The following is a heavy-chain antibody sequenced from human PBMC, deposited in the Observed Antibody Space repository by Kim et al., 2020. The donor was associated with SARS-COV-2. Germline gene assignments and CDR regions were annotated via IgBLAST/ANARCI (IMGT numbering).Heavy chain of an antibody. D-gene: IGHD4-17*01. CDR2: IWYDGSNK. CDR3: AKDADYGGNRRWVFRNWFDP. V-gene: IGHV3-33*06. J-gene: IGHJ5*02. CDR1: GFTFSSYA. Sequence: GGSLRLSCAASGFTFSSYAMHWVRQAPGKGLEWVAVIWYDGSNKYYADSVKGRFTISRDNSKNTLYLQMNSLRAEDTAVYYCAKDADYGGNRRWVFRNWFDPWGQGTLVTVSS.